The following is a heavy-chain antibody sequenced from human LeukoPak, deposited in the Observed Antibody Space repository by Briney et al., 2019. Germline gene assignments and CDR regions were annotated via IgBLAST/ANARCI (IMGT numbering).Heavy chain of an antibody. CDR2: TYHNDSDT. V-gene: IGHV5-51*01. CDR1: GYSFSTNW. J-gene: IGHJ3*01. Sequence: VKALKISCKGSGYSFSTNWIAWVRQMPGKGLEWMGITYHNDSDTRYGPSFQGHVSISADKSINTAYLKWSSLKASDTAMYFCARPNITYYYDSSGYDGFDVWGQGTMVTASS. D-gene: IGHD3-22*01. CDR3: ARPNITYYYDSSGYDGFDV.